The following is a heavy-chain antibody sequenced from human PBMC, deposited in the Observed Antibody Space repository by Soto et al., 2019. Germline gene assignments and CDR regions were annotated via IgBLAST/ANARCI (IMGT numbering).Heavy chain of an antibody. V-gene: IGHV3-7*01. D-gene: IGHD2-8*02. CDR3: ARDISWSFDY. J-gene: IGHJ4*02. CDR1: GFTFRSYW. Sequence: EAQLVESGGDLVQPGGSLRLSCAASGFTFRSYWMSWVRQAPGEGLEWVAKINPNGNEKYYVDSVKGRFAISRDNAKNSLFLQMDSLRYEDTAVYYCARDISWSFDYWGQGTRLVTVSS. CDR2: INPNGNEK.